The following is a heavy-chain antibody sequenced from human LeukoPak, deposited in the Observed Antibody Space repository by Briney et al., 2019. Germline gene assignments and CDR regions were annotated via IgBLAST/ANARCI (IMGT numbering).Heavy chain of an antibody. D-gene: IGHD1-26*01. Sequence: SETLSLICCVSSYSIISGYYWGWIRQLPGKGLEWIGSIYHSGSTYYNPPPKSRVAILVDTSKNQFSLKVSSVTAADTAVYYCAREVGATTLYYYYYYMDVWGKGTTVTVSS. V-gene: IGHV4-38-2*02. CDR2: IYHSGST. CDR3: AREVGATTLYYYYYYMDV. CDR1: SYSIISGYY. J-gene: IGHJ6*03.